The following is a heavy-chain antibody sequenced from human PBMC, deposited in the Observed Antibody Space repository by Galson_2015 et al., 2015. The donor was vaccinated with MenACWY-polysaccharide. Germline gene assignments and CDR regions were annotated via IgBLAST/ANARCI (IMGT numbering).Heavy chain of an antibody. CDR1: GISLRTTGLG. J-gene: IGHJ5*02. V-gene: IGHV2-5*02. CDR2: IYWDDDK. CDR3: VLRPRMANNYFDP. Sequence: PALVNPTQTLALPFTFSGISLRTTGLGVGWIRQPPGKAPDWLAVIYWDDDKVYSPSLQSRLTITKDTSRNQVVLSMTNMDPVDTATYYCVLRPRMANNYFDPWGRGSLVTVSS. D-gene: IGHD2-8*01.